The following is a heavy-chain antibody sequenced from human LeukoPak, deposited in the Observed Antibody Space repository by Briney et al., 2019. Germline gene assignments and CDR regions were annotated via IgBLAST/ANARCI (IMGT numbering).Heavy chain of an antibody. Sequence: GGSLRLSCAASGFTFSSHWMTWVRQAPGKGLEWVASVKEDVSGKYYLDSVKGRFTISKDNAKNSLYLQMNSLRVEDTAVYYCAGYFARTGYYAEGFDIWGQGTMVTVSS. J-gene: IGHJ3*02. CDR3: AGYFARTGYYAEGFDI. D-gene: IGHD3/OR15-3a*01. CDR1: GFTFSSHW. V-gene: IGHV3-7*01. CDR2: VKEDVSGK.